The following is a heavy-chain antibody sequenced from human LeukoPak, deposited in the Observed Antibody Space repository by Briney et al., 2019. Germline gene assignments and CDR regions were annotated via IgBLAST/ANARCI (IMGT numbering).Heavy chain of an antibody. CDR1: GFTFSDHY. Sequence: GGSLRLSCAASGFTFSDHYMSWIRQAPGKGLEWVSYISSSSSYTNYADSVKGRFTISRDNAKNSLHLQMNSLRAEDTAVYYCARERIADRHAFDIWGQGTMVTVSS. CDR2: ISSSSSYT. D-gene: IGHD6-13*01. CDR3: ARERIADRHAFDI. V-gene: IGHV3-11*06. J-gene: IGHJ3*02.